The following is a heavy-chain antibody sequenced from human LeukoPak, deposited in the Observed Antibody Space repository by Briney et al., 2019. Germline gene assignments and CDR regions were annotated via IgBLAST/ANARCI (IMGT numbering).Heavy chain of an antibody. J-gene: IGHJ4*02. D-gene: IGHD6-19*01. V-gene: IGHV3-23*01. CDR1: GFTFSSYA. CDR2: ISGRGGST. CDR3: AKGMFGSGWYGDDY. Sequence: GGSLRLSCAASGFTFSSYAMSWVRQAPGKGLEWVSAISGRGGSTYYADSVKGRFTISRDNSKNTLYLQMNSLRAEDTAVYYCAKGMFGSGWYGDDYWGQGTLVTVSS.